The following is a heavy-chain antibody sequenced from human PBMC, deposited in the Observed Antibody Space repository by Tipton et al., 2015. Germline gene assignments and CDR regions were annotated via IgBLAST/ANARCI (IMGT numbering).Heavy chain of an antibody. J-gene: IGHJ3*02. Sequence: SLRLSCEASGFTFSSYWMHWVRQAPGKGLVWVSRITADGSGTGYADSVQGRFTISRDNARNTLDLQMNSLRAEDTAGYYCARDRSSGKGFDAFDIWGQGTMVTVSS. CDR2: ITADGSGT. V-gene: IGHV3-74*01. D-gene: IGHD6-19*01. CDR1: GFTFSSYW. CDR3: ARDRSSGKGFDAFDI.